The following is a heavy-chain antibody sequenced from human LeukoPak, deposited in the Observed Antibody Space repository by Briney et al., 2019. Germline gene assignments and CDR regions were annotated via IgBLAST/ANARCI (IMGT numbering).Heavy chain of an antibody. CDR1: GYTFTSYD. J-gene: IGHJ4*02. D-gene: IGHD7-27*01. V-gene: IGHV1-8*01. CDR2: MSPNSGDT. CDR3: ARGPPNWGYDY. Sequence: ASVKVSCKASGYTFTSYDFNWVRQATGQRPEWMGWMSPNSGDTGYAQKFQDRVTMTRNTSISTAYIELSSLRSDDTAVYYCARGPPNWGYDYWGPGTLVTVSS.